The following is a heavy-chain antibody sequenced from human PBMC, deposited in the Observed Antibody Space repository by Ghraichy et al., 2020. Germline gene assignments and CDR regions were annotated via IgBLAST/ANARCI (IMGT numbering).Heavy chain of an antibody. D-gene: IGHD3-10*01. CDR3: STSPRADRGNY. J-gene: IGHJ4*02. CDR2: IKTDGSTT. V-gene: IGHV3-74*01. Sequence: GGSLRLSCAASGLTFSSYWMHWVRQAPGKGLEWVSHIKTDGSTTNYPDSVRGRFTISRDNAKNTLYLQMNSLRADDTAVYYCSTSPRADRGNYWGQGTLVTVSS. CDR1: GLTFSSYW.